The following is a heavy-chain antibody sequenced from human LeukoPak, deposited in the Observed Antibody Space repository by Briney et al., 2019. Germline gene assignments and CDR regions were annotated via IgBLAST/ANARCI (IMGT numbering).Heavy chain of an antibody. Sequence: SETLSLTCTVSGGSISSSSYYWGWIRQPPGKGLEWIGSIYYSGSTYYNPSLKSRVTISVNTSKNQFSLKLSSVTAADTAVYYCAREELRYPPPPDAFDIWGQGTMVTVSS. V-gene: IGHV4-39*07. D-gene: IGHD3-9*01. J-gene: IGHJ3*02. CDR2: IYYSGST. CDR1: GGSISSSSYY. CDR3: AREELRYPPPPDAFDI.